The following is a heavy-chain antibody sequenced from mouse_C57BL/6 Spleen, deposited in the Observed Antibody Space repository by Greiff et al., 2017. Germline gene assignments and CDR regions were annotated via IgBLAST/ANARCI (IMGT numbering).Heavy chain of an antibody. CDR3: ARGGAYYMDY. Sequence: VKLQESGAELVRPGTSVKVSCKASGYAFTNYLIEWVKQRPGQGLEWIGVINPGSGGTNYNEKFKGKATLTADKSSSTAYMQLSSLTSEDSAVYFCARGGAYYMDYWGQGTSVTVSA. D-gene: IGHD2-10*01. J-gene: IGHJ4*01. V-gene: IGHV1-54*01. CDR2: INPGSGGT. CDR1: GYAFTNYL.